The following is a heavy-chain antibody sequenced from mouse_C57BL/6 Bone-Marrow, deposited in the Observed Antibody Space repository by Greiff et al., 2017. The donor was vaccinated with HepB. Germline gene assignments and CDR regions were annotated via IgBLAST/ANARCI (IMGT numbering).Heavy chain of an antibody. CDR1: GYTFTGYD. Sequence: VQLQQSGPELLKPGASVKLSCKASGYTFTGYDINWVKQRPGQGLEWIGWIYPEDGSTKYDEKFKGKATLTVDTSSSTAYMELHSLTSEDSAVYFCARQIRRYFDVWGTGTTVTVSS. CDR3: ARQIRRYFDV. V-gene: IGHV1-85*01. D-gene: IGHD2-4*01. CDR2: IYPEDGST. J-gene: IGHJ1*03.